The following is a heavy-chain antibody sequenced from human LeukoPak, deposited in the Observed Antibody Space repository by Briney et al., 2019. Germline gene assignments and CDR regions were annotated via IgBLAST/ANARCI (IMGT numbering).Heavy chain of an antibody. V-gene: IGHV5-51*01. Sequence: GESLKISCKGSGYSFTSYWIGWVRPMPGKGLEWMGIIYPGDSDTRYSPSFQGQVTISADKSISTAYLQWSSLKASDTAMYYCARHGVRSYRALYYFDYWGQGTLVTVSS. CDR1: GYSFTSYW. CDR2: IYPGDSDT. D-gene: IGHD3-10*01. J-gene: IGHJ4*02. CDR3: ARHGVRSYRALYYFDY.